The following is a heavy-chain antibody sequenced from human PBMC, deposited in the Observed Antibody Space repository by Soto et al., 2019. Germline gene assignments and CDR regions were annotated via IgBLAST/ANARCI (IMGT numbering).Heavy chain of an antibody. CDR3: ARVAYYDFRSGYAPDV. D-gene: IGHD3-3*01. CDR2: IYHSGST. Sequence: PSETLSLTCAVSGGSISSGGYSWSWIRQPPGKGLEWIGYIYHSGSTYYNPSLKSRVTISVDRSKNQFSLKLSSVTAADTAVYYCARVAYYDFRSGYAPDVWGQGTTVTVSS. J-gene: IGHJ6*02. V-gene: IGHV4-30-2*01. CDR1: GGSISSGGYS.